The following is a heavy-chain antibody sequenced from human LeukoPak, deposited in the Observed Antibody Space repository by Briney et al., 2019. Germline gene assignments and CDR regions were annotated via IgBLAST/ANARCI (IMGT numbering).Heavy chain of an antibody. V-gene: IGHV1-69*05. CDR1: GYTFTSYA. CDR2: IIPIFGTA. D-gene: IGHD3-10*01. CDR3: ARAGEVDYYGSGSYPLLNWFDP. Sequence: ASVKVSCKASGYTFTSYAISWVRQAPGQGLEWMGGIIPIFGTANYAQKFQGRVTITTDESTSTAYMELSSLRSEDTAVYYCARAGEVDYYGSGSYPLLNWFDPWGQGTLVTVSS. J-gene: IGHJ5*02.